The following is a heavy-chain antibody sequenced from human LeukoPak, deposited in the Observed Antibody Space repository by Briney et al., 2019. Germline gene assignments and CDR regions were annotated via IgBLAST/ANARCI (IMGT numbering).Heavy chain of an antibody. V-gene: IGHV4-34*01. CDR3: ARILQTGDIAAAGNNWLDP. D-gene: IGHD6-13*01. Sequence: SETLSLTCAVYGGSFSGYYWSWIRQPPGKGLEWIGEINDSGSTNYNPSLKSRVTISVDRSKNQFSLKLSSVTAADTAVYYCARILQTGDIAAAGNNWLDPWGQGTLVTVSS. CDR1: GGSFSGYY. CDR2: INDSGST. J-gene: IGHJ5*02.